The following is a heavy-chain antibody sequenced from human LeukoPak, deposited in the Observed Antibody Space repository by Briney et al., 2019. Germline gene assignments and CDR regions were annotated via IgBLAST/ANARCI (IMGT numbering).Heavy chain of an antibody. Sequence: PGGSLRLSCAASGFTFSDYWMHWVRQGPGKGLVWVSRINKDGSTTTYADSVKGRFTVSRDNVKNTLDPQMSGLRVEDSAMYYCVRGGSFGSGDHWGQGTLVTVSS. CDR1: GFTFSDYW. J-gene: IGHJ4*02. CDR2: INKDGSTT. V-gene: IGHV3-74*03. CDR3: VRGGSFGSGDH. D-gene: IGHD2-15*01.